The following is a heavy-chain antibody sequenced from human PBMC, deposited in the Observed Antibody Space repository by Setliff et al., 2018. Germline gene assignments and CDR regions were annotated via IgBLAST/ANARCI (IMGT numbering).Heavy chain of an antibody. CDR3: VRSGKFGMRFWFDQ. V-gene: IGHV1-3*04. Sequence: ASVKVSCKASGYTFNIYPMHWVRQAPGQRPEWMGWINTGSGVARYSHNFQGRVTFTRDTSATTAYMDLSSLMSEDTAVYYCVRSGKFGMRFWFDQWGQGTLVTVSS. J-gene: IGHJ5*02. D-gene: IGHD1-26*01. CDR2: INTGSGVA. CDR1: GYTFNIYP.